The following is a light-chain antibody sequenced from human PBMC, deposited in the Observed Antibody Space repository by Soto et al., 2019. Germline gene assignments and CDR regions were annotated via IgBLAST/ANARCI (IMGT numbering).Light chain of an antibody. CDR1: SSDVGTYNL. CDR3: CSYAGSSTFYV. CDR2: EGS. Sequence: QSALTQPASVSGYPGQSITISCTGTSSDVGTYNLVSWYQHHPGKAPKLMIYEGSKRPSGVSNRFSGSKSGITASLTISGLQAEDEADYYCCSYAGSSTFYVFGTGTQLTVL. V-gene: IGLV2-23*01. J-gene: IGLJ1*01.